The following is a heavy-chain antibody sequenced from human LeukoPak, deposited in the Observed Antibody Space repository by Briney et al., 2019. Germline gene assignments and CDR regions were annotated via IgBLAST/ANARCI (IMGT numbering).Heavy chain of an antibody. CDR3: ARDPYGSGSYYNSAFDI. J-gene: IGHJ3*02. CDR1: GFTFSSYS. D-gene: IGHD3-10*01. V-gene: IGHV3-48*01. Sequence: GGSLRLSCAASGFTFSSYSMSWVRQAPGKGVEWVSYISSSSSTIYYADSVKGRFTISRDNAKNSLYLQMNSLRAEDTAVYYCARDPYGSGSYYNSAFDIWGQGTMVTVSS. CDR2: ISSSSSTI.